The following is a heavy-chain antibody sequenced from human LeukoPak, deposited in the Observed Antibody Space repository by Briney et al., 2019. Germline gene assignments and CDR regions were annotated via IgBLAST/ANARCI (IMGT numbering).Heavy chain of an antibody. D-gene: IGHD1-14*01. CDR3: ASYDRGGGFDY. V-gene: IGHV1-18*01. CDR2: INPNSGGT. CDR1: GYTFTSYG. Sequence: ASVKVSCKASGYTFTSYGISWVRQAPGQGLEWMGWINPNSGGTNYAQKFQGRVTITADESTSTAYMELSSLRSEDTAVYYCASYDRGGGFDYWGQGTLVTVSS. J-gene: IGHJ4*02.